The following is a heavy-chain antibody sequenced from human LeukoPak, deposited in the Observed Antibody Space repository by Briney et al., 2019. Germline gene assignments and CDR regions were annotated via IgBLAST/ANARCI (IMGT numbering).Heavy chain of an antibody. J-gene: IGHJ5*02. Sequence: GGSLRLSCAASGFTFSNYEMNWVRQAPGKGLEWVSYISSIDSTTYYADSVKGRFTISRDNAKNSLYLQMNSLRVEDTAVYHCARGLASSNWPHWFDPWGQGTLVSVSS. V-gene: IGHV3-48*03. D-gene: IGHD6-13*01. CDR2: ISSIDSTT. CDR1: GFTFSNYE. CDR3: ARGLASSNWPHWFDP.